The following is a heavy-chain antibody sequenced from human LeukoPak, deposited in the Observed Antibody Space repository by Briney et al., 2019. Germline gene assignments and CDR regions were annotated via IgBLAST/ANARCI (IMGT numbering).Heavy chain of an antibody. V-gene: IGHV1-69*13. Sequence: ASVKVSCKASGGSLSSSAISWVRQAPGQGLEWMGGIIPVFGTIKYAQKFQGRVTITADESTSTAYMELSSLRSEDTAVYYCARGAGTATTNHYYYGMDVWGRGTTVTVSS. D-gene: IGHD1-7*01. CDR1: GGSLSSSA. CDR2: IIPVFGTI. CDR3: ARGAGTATTNHYYYGMDV. J-gene: IGHJ6*02.